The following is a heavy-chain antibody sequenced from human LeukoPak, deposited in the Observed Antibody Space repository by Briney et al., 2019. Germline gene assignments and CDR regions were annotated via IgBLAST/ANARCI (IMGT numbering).Heavy chain of an antibody. CDR3: AKVGPYYDSSAYYYDY. Sequence: GGSLRLSCAASGFTFSSYAMHWVRQAPGKGLEWVSSITWNSGNIAYADSVKGRFTISRDNVKNSLYLQMNSLRAEDTALYYCAKVGPYYDSSAYYYDYWGQGTLVTVSS. J-gene: IGHJ4*02. D-gene: IGHD3-22*01. CDR1: GFTFSSYA. V-gene: IGHV3-9*01. CDR2: ITWNSGNI.